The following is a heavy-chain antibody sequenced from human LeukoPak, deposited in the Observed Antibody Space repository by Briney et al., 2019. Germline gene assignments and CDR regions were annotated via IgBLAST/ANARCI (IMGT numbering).Heavy chain of an antibody. CDR2: IYTSGST. J-gene: IGHJ4*02. D-gene: IGHD3-22*01. Sequence: PSQTQSLTCTVSGNSISSGDNYWSWIRQPAGKGLEWIGRIYTSGSTNYNPSLKSRVTISGDTSRNQFSLRLTSVTAADTAVYYCARASYSYDINGWVPFDYWGQGTLVTVSS. CDR3: ARASYSYDINGWVPFDY. CDR1: GNSISSGDNY. V-gene: IGHV4-61*02.